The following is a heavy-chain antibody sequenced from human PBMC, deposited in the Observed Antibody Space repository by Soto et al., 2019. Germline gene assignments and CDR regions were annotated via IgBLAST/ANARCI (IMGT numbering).Heavy chain of an antibody. CDR3: ARDRSREQQLVYYYYGMDV. Sequence: QPGGSLRLSCAASGFTVSSNYMSWVRQAPGKGLEWVSVIYSGGSTYYADSVKGRFTISRDNSKNTLYLQMNSLRAEDTAVYYCARDRSREQQLVYYYYGMDVWGQGTTVTVSS. J-gene: IGHJ6*02. CDR1: GFTVSSNY. D-gene: IGHD6-13*01. CDR2: IYSGGST. V-gene: IGHV3-53*01.